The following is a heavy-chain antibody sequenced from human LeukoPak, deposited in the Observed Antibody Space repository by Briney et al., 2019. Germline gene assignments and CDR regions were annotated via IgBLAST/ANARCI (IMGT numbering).Heavy chain of an antibody. Sequence: GGSLRLSCVASGFTFSTYTINWVRQTPGKGLEWVSSISGSSYYIYYADSVRGRFTISRDNAENSAYLQMNSLRAEDTAVYYCARGGPVRFLEWDRAFDIWGQGTMVTVSS. CDR1: GFTFSTYT. J-gene: IGHJ3*02. D-gene: IGHD3-3*01. CDR3: ARGGPVRFLEWDRAFDI. V-gene: IGHV3-21*04. CDR2: ISGSSYYI.